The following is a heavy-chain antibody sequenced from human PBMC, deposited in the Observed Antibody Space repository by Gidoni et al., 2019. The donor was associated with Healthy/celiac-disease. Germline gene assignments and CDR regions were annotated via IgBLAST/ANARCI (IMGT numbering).Heavy chain of an antibody. V-gene: IGHV5-51*01. CDR2: IYPGDSDT. J-gene: IGHJ3*02. CDR3: ARQGWGSSWGAFDI. CDR1: GYSFTSYW. Sequence: EVQLAQSGAELKKPGESLTISCTGSGYSFTSYWIVWVRQIPGKGLEGMGIIYPGDSDTRYSPSFQGQVTISADKSISTAYLQWSSLKASDTAMYYCARQGWGSSWGAFDIWGQGTMVTVSS. D-gene: IGHD7-27*01.